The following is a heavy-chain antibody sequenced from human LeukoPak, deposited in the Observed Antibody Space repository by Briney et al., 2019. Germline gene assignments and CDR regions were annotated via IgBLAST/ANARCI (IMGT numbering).Heavy chain of an antibody. CDR2: IIPIFGTA. J-gene: IGHJ3*02. D-gene: IGHD2-2*01. Sequence: SVKVSCKASGGTFSSYAISWVRQAPGQGLEWMGGIIPIFGTANYAQKFQGRVTITADESTSTAYMELSSLRSEDTAVYYCARDLSTEIVVVPAVPRAFDIWGQGTMVTVSS. CDR1: GGTFSSYA. V-gene: IGHV1-69*01. CDR3: ARDLSTEIVVVPAVPRAFDI.